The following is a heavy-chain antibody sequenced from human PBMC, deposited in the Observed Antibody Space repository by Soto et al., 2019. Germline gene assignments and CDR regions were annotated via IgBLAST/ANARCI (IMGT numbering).Heavy chain of an antibody. CDR1: GGSISSGGYY. V-gene: IGHV4-31*03. CDR2: IYYSGST. D-gene: IGHD3-10*01. CDR3: ARETVIIANFFDY. Sequence: QVQLQESGPGLVKPSQTLSLTCTVSGGSISSGGYYWSWIRQHPGKGLEWIGYIYYSGSTYYNPSLKSRVTISADTSKNQFSLKPSSVTAADTAVYYCARETVIIANFFDYWGQGTLVTVSS. J-gene: IGHJ4*02.